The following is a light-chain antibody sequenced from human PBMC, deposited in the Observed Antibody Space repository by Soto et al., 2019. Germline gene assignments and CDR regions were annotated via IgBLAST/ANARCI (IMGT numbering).Light chain of an antibody. CDR2: AAS. V-gene: IGKV1-39*01. CDR3: QQSYSTPRT. Sequence: DIQMTQYPSSLSASVGDRVTITCRASQSINSYLNWYQQKPGKAPKLLIYAASSLQSGVPSRFSGSGSGTDFTLTVSSLQPEDFATYSCQQSYSTPRTFGQGTKVDIK. J-gene: IGKJ1*01. CDR1: QSINSY.